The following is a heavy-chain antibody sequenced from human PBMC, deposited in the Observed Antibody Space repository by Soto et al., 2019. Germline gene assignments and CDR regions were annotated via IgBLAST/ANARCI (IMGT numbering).Heavy chain of an antibody. CDR1: GGTFSSYA. CDR2: IIPIFGTA. J-gene: IGHJ5*02. D-gene: IGHD3-3*01. V-gene: IGHV1-69*06. Sequence: QVQLVQSGAEVKKPGSSVKVSCKASGGTFSSYAISWVRQAPGQGLEWMGGIIPIFGTANYAQKFQGRVTITADKSTSTACMELSGLRSEDTAVYYCASRAYEFWSGYSNWFDPWGQGTLVTVSS. CDR3: ASRAYEFWSGYSNWFDP.